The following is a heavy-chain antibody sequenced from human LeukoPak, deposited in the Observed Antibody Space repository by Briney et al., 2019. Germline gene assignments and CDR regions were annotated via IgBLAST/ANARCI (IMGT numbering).Heavy chain of an antibody. D-gene: IGHD3-3*01. V-gene: IGHV1-2*02. CDR1: GYTFTGYY. J-gene: IGHJ4*02. CDR3: ARGEIWRGYSTSGFDY. CDR2: INPNSGGT. Sequence: ASVKVSCKASGYTFTGYYMHWVRQAPGQGLEWMGWINPNSGGTNYAQKFQGRVTMTRDTSISTAYMELSRLRSDDTAVYYCARGEIWRGYSTSGFDYWGQGTLVTVS.